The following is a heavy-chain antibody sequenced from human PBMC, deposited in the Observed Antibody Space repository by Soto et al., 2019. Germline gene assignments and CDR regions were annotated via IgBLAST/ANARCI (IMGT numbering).Heavy chain of an antibody. CDR1: GYTFTSYY. J-gene: IGHJ6*02. D-gene: IGHD3-10*01. CDR2: INPSGGST. CDR3: ARDILWFGELSVYGMDV. V-gene: IGHV1-46*01. Sequence: ASVKVSCKASGYTFTSYYMHWVRQAPGQGLEWMGIINPSGGSTSYAQKFQGRVTMTRDTSTSTVYMELSSLRSEDTAVYYCARDILWFGELSVYGMDVWGQGTTVTVSS.